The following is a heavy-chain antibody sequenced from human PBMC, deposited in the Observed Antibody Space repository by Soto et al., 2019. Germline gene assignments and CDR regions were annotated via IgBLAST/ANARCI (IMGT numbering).Heavy chain of an antibody. CDR1: GGSISSYY. J-gene: IGHJ4*02. CDR3: ARGLTYYYDSSGYYHFDY. Sequence: SETLSLTCTVSGGSISSYYWSWIRQPPGKGLGWIGYIYYSGSTNYNPSLKSRVTISVDTSKNQFSLKLSSVTAADTAVYYCARGLTYYYDSSGYYHFDYWGQGTLVTVSS. D-gene: IGHD3-22*01. CDR2: IYYSGST. V-gene: IGHV4-59*01.